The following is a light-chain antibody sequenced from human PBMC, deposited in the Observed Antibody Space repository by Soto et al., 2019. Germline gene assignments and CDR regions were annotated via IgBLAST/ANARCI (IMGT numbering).Light chain of an antibody. CDR3: QTWGTGMV. V-gene: IGLV4-69*01. CDR2: INSDGSH. Sequence: QAVVTQSPSASASLGASVKLTCTLSSGRSSYTIAWHQQQSGKGPRYLMKINSDGSHTKGDGIPDRFSGSSSGADRYLTISSLQSGDEADYYCQTWGTGMVFGGGTKLTVL. J-gene: IGLJ3*02. CDR1: SGRSSYT.